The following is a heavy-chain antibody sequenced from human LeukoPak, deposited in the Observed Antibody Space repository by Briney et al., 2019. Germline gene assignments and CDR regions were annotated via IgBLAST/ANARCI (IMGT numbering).Heavy chain of an antibody. CDR1: GFTFSSYW. J-gene: IGHJ4*02. D-gene: IGHD2-15*01. CDR3: GRFGYVAAVDS. V-gene: IGHV3-7*01. CDR2: IEPAGSAT. Sequence: GGSLRLSCTASGFTFSSYWMTWVRQAPGKGLEWVANIEPAGSATYYVDSVKGRFTISRDNAKSLLYLQMNSLRAEDSAVYHCGRFGYVAAVDSWGQGALVTVSS.